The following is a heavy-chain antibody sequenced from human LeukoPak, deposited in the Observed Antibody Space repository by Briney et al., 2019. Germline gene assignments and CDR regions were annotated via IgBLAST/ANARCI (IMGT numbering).Heavy chain of an antibody. D-gene: IGHD6-13*01. CDR1: GYSFTAFY. V-gene: IGHV1-2*02. Sequence: GASVKVSCKTSGYSFTAFYIHWVQQAPGQGLEWMGWINPNSGGTNYAQKFQGRVTMTRDTSISTAYMELTRLRSDDTAGYYCARYSRGWYFDLGGRGTLVTVSS. CDR3: ARYSRGWYFDL. J-gene: IGHJ2*01. CDR2: INPNSGGT.